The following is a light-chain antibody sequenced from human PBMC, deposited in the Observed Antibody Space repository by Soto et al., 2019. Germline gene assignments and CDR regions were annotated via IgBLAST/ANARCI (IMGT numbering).Light chain of an antibody. CDR2: AAS. Sequence: EIVLAQSPGTLSLSPGQRATLSCRASQSVSRDYVAWYQHKPGQAPRLLIYAASSRPSGIPDRFGGSGSGTDFTLTISRLEPEDFALYYCHQYGSSPLTFGGGTRVEFK. CDR1: QSVSRDY. V-gene: IGKV3-20*01. CDR3: HQYGSSPLT. J-gene: IGKJ4*01.